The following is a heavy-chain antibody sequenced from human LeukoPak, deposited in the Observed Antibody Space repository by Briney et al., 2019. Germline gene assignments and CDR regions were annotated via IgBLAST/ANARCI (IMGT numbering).Heavy chain of an antibody. Sequence: ASVKVSCKASGYTFTSYGISWVRQAPGQGLEWMGWISAYNGNTNYAQKLQGRVTITADESTSTAYTELSSLRSEDTAVYYCARDGEAARPIYYYYYMDVWGKGTTVTVSS. D-gene: IGHD6-6*01. CDR1: GYTFTSYG. CDR2: ISAYNGNT. CDR3: ARDGEAARPIYYYYYMDV. V-gene: IGHV1-18*01. J-gene: IGHJ6*03.